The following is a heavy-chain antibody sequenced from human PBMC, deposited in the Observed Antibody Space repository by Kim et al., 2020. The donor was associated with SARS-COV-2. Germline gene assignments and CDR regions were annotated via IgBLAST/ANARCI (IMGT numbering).Heavy chain of an antibody. D-gene: IGHD3-10*01. CDR1: GFTFSGSA. J-gene: IGHJ6*02. CDR3: TSWTYYYGSGSYYNPGDV. V-gene: IGHV3-73*01. Sequence: GGSLRLSCAASGFTFSGSAMHWVRQASGKGLEWVGRIRSKANSYATAYAVSVKGRFTISRDDSKNTAYLQMNSLKTEDTAVYYCTSWTYYYGSGSYYNPGDVWGQGTTVTVSS. CDR2: IRSKANSYAT.